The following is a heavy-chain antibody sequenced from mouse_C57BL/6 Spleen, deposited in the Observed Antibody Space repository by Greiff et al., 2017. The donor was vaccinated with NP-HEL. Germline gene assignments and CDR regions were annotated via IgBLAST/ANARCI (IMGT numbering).Heavy chain of an antibody. CDR3: ANYYGSSYYFDY. V-gene: IGHV1-82*01. Sequence: LMESGPELVKPGASVKISCKASGYAFSSSWMNWVKQRPGKGLEWIGRIYPGDGDTNYNGKFKGKATLTADKSSSTAYMQLSSLTSEDSAVYFCANYYGSSYYFDYWGQGTTLTVSS. J-gene: IGHJ2*01. CDR1: GYAFSSSW. CDR2: IYPGDGDT. D-gene: IGHD1-1*01.